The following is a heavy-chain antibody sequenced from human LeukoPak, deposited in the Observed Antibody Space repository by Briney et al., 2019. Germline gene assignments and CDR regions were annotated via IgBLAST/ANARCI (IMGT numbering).Heavy chain of an antibody. CDR3: ARGWIAAACTNFDY. D-gene: IGHD6-13*01. CDR1: GGSFSGYY. Sequence: PSETLSLTCAVSGGSFSGYYWGWIRQPPGKGLEWIGEITHSGSTNYNPSLKSRVTLSIGTSKNQFSLTLSSVTAADTAVYYCARGWIAAACTNFDYWGQGTLVSVSS. V-gene: IGHV4-34*01. CDR2: ITHSGST. J-gene: IGHJ4*02.